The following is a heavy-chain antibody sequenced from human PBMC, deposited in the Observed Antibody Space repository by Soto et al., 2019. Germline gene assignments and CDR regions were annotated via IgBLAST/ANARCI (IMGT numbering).Heavy chain of an antibody. CDR3: ARERDCSSTSCYSWFDP. CDR1: GGSISSGGYY. D-gene: IGHD2-2*02. CDR2: IYYSGST. V-gene: IGHV4-31*03. J-gene: IGHJ5*02. Sequence: TSETLSLTCTVSGGSISSGGYYWSWIRQHPGKGLEWIGYIYYSGSTYYNPSLKSRVTISVDTSKNQFSLKLSSVTAADTAVYYCARERDCSSTSCYSWFDPWGQGTLVTVSS.